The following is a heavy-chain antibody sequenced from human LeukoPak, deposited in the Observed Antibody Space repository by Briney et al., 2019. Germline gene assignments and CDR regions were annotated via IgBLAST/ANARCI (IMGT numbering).Heavy chain of an antibody. J-gene: IGHJ3*02. CDR1: GYSFTSYW. D-gene: IGHD3-22*01. CDR3: ARSNEYYYDSSGYESDAFDI. V-gene: IGHV5-51*01. CDR2: IYPGDSDT. Sequence: GESLKISCKGSGYSFTSYWIGWVRQMPGKGLEWMGIIYPGDSDTRYSPSFQGQVTIPADKSISTAYLQWSSLKASDTAMYYCARSNEYYYDSSGYESDAFDIWGQGTMVTVSS.